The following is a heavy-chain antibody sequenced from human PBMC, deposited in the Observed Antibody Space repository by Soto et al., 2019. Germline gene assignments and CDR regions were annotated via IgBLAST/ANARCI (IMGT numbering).Heavy chain of an antibody. CDR2: LVVGTGNT. CDR1: GFTFRSSA. Sequence: QMQLVQSGPELKKPGTSVKVSCKTSGFTFRSSAVQWVRQARGQRLEWIGWLVVGTGNTNYAQKFQQRVTISSDRSTNTVYMELSSLTSEDTAVYYCATGAYCSGGSCSDYYYYYYGMDLWGQGTTVTVSS. CDR3: ATGAYCSGGSCSDYYYYYYGMDL. V-gene: IGHV1-58*01. J-gene: IGHJ6*02. D-gene: IGHD2-15*01.